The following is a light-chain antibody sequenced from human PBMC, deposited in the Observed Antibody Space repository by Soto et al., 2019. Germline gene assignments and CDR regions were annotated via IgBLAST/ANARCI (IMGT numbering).Light chain of an antibody. CDR2: EGS. CDR1: SSDVGGYPL. J-gene: IGLJ1*01. Sequence: QSVLTQPASVSGSPGQSITISCTGTSSDVGGYPLVSWYQQHPGKAPKLMIYEGSKRPSGVSDRFSGSKSGYTASLTISGLQAEDEADYYCCSYAGPRYVFGSGTKLTVL. CDR3: CSYAGPRYV. V-gene: IGLV2-23*01.